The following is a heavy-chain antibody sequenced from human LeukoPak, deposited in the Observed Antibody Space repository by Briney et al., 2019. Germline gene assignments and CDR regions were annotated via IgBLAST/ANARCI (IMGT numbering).Heavy chain of an antibody. CDR3: ARGEMATVYFDY. V-gene: IGHV3-23*01. D-gene: IGHD4-4*01. Sequence: GGSLRLSCAASGFTFSSYAMSWVRQAPGKGLEWVSAISGSGGSTYYADSVKGRFTISRDNSKNTLYLQMNSLRAEDTAVYYCARGEMATVYFDYWGQGTLVTVSS. CDR1: GFTFSSYA. CDR2: ISGSGGST. J-gene: IGHJ4*02.